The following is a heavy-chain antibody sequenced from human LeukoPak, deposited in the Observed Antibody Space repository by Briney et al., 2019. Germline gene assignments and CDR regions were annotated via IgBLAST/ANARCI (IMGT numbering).Heavy chain of an antibody. V-gene: IGHV4-59*01. Sequence: SETLSLTCTVSGGSISSYYWSWIRQPPGKGLEWIGYIYYSGSTNYNPYLKSRVTISVDTSKNQFPLKLSSVTAADTAVYYCARDLEDTAMGVWGQGTLVTVSS. CDR2: IYYSGST. CDR1: GGSISSYY. CDR3: ARDLEDTAMGV. J-gene: IGHJ4*02. D-gene: IGHD5-18*01.